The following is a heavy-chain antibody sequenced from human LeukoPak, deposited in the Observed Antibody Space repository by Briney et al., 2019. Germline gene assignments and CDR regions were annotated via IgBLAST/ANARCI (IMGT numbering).Heavy chain of an antibody. J-gene: IGHJ5*02. CDR2: VSGSGGST. D-gene: IGHD3-10*01. CDR3: AKGSDYYGWGSYFTSNWFDP. CDR1: GFTFSTYA. Sequence: PGGSLRLSCAASGFTFSTYAMSWVRQAPGQGLEWVSTVSGSGGSTFYADSVKGRFTISRDNSKNTLYLQMSSLRAEDTAVYFCAKGSDYYGWGSYFTSNWFDPWGQGTLVTVSS. V-gene: IGHV3-23*01.